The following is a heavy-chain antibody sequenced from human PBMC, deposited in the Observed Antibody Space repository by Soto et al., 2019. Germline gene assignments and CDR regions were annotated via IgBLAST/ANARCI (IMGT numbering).Heavy chain of an antibody. V-gene: IGHV3-23*01. J-gene: IGHJ4*02. CDR3: AQDHYYDRYYFDY. D-gene: IGHD3-22*01. CDR1: GFTSGSYA. Sequence: VQLLDSGGGLVQPGGSLRLSCAASGFTSGSYAMSWVRQAPGKGLEWVSAISGSGGSTYYADSVKGRFTISRDNSKNTRYLQMNSLRAEDTAGYYCAQDHYYDRYYFDYWGQGTLVTVSS. CDR2: ISGSGGST.